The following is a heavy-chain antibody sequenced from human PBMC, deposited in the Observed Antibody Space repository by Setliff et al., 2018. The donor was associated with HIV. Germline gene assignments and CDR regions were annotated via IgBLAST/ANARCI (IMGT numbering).Heavy chain of an antibody. CDR1: GGSISSSSHY. J-gene: IGHJ3*02. CDR3: ARDDYGDYTVFDI. Sequence: SETLSLTCTVSGGSISSSSHYWGWIRQHPGKGLEWIGSMSFSGNTYNNPSLKSRVTISVDTSKNQFSLKLSSVTAADTAVYYCARDDYGDYTVFDIWGQGTMVTVSS. V-gene: IGHV4-39*07. CDR2: MSFSGNT. D-gene: IGHD4-17*01.